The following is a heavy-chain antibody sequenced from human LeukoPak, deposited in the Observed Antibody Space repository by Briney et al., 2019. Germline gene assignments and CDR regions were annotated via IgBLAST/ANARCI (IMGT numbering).Heavy chain of an antibody. D-gene: IGHD2-8*02. CDR2: IYDSGST. CDR3: ARETLVDYYYYYMDV. V-gene: IGHV4-59*12. J-gene: IGHJ6*03. Sequence: SETLSLTCTVSGGSISSYYWSWIRQPPGKGLEWIGYIYDSGSTNYNPSLKSRVTISVDTSKNQFSLKLSSVTAADTAVYYCARETLVDYYYYYMDVWGKGTTVTISS. CDR1: GGSISSYY.